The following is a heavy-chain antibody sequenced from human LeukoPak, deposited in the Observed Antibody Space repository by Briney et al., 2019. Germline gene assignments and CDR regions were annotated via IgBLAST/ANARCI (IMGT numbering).Heavy chain of an antibody. CDR1: GGPISHYY. CDR2: IYYIGST. V-gene: IGHV4-59*01. J-gene: IGHJ3*02. Sequence: SETLSLTCTVSGGPISHYYWSWIRQSPRKGLEWIGSIYYIGSTNYNPSLKSRVTISVDTSKKQFSLKLSSVTAADTAMYYCARNFRIVGATGAFDIWGQGTMVTVSS. CDR3: ARNFRIVGATGAFDI. D-gene: IGHD1-26*01.